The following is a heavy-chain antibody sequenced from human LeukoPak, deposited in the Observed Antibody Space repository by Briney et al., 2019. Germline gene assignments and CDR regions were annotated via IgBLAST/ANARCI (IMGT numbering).Heavy chain of an antibody. CDR1: GGSISSSNW. CDR2: IYHSGST. J-gene: IGHJ5*02. Sequence: SETLSLTCAVSGGSISSSNWWSWVRQPPGKGLEWIGEIYHSGSTNYNPSLKSRVTISVDKSKNQFSLKLSSVTAADTAVYYCARAGGIAATNWFDPWGQGTLVTVSS. D-gene: IGHD6-13*01. V-gene: IGHV4-4*02. CDR3: ARAGGIAATNWFDP.